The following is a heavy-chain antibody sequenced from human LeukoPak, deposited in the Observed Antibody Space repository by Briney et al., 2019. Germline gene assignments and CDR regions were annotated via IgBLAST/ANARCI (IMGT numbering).Heavy chain of an antibody. J-gene: IGHJ6*03. CDR2: INHSGST. CDR1: GGSFSGYY. CDR3: ARAVSGSYHNYYYYMDV. Sequence: MPSETLSLTCAVYGGSFSGYYWSWIRQPPGKGLEWIGEINHSGSTNYNPSLKSRVTISVDTSKNQFSLKLSSVTAADTAVYYCARAVSGSYHNYYYYMDVWGKGTTVTVSS. V-gene: IGHV4-34*01. D-gene: IGHD1-26*01.